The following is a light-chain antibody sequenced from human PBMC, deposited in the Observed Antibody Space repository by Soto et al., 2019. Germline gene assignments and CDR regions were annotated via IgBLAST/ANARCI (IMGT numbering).Light chain of an antibody. CDR2: ATA. V-gene: IGKV3-15*01. CDR3: QHYNTWPWT. CDR1: QRVSTD. J-gene: IGKJ1*01. Sequence: EIVMTQSPATLSVSPGESATLSCRASQRVSTDLAWYQQKPGQAPRLVMYATATRATGIPPRFSGNGSGTEFTLTISSLQSEDFVVYYCQHYNTWPWTFGQGTKVDIK.